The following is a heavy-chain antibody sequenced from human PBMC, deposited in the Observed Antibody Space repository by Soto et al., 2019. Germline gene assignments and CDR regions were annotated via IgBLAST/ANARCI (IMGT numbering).Heavy chain of an antibody. V-gene: IGHV1-3*01. CDR1: GYTFISYA. Sequence: ASVKVSCKASGYTFISYAMYWVRQAPGQRLEWMGWISAGNGSTKYSQNVQGRVTLTTDTSTSTAYMELRSLRSNDTAIYYCAMVDVYVTPSPQDVWGQGTTVTVSS. J-gene: IGHJ6*02. CDR2: ISAGNGST. D-gene: IGHD3-16*01. CDR3: AMVDVYVTPSPQDV.